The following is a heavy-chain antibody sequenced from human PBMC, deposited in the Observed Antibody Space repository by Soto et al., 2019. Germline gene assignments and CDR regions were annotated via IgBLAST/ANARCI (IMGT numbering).Heavy chain of an antibody. CDR3: ARDRATVTNYYYYGMDV. J-gene: IGHJ6*02. D-gene: IGHD4-17*01. CDR2: INSDGSST. V-gene: IGHV3-74*01. Sequence: EVQLVESGGGLVQPGGSLRLSCAASGFTFSSYWMHWVLQAPGKGLVWVSRINSDGSSTSYADSVKGRFTISRDNAENTLYLQMNSLRAEDTAVYYCARDRATVTNYYYYGMDVWGQGTTVTVSS. CDR1: GFTFSSYW.